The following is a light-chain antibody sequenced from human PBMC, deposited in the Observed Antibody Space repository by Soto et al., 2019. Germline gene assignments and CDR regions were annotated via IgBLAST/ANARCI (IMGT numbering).Light chain of an antibody. CDR1: SSDVGSYNR. V-gene: IGLV2-18*02. Sequence: QSALTRPPSVSGSPGQSVTISCTGTSSDVGSYNRVSWYQQSPGTAPKLMIYEVSNRPSGVPDRFSGSKSGNTASLTISGLQAEDEADYYCSSYTNIYVVFGGGTKLTVL. J-gene: IGLJ2*01. CDR2: EVS. CDR3: SSYTNIYVV.